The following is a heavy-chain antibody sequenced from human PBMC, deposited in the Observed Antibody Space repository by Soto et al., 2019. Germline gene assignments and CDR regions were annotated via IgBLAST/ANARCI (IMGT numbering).Heavy chain of an antibody. D-gene: IGHD6-13*01. CDR3: ARAPSRQLVHFHYYYGMDV. J-gene: IGHJ6*02. CDR1: GFTFSSYW. CDR2: IKQDGSEK. Sequence: PGGSLRLSCAASGFTFSSYWMSWVRQAPGKGLEWVANIKQDGSEKYYVDSVKGRFTISRDNAKNSLYLQMNSLRAEDTAVYYCARAPSRQLVHFHYYYGMDVWGQGTTVTVSS. V-gene: IGHV3-7*01.